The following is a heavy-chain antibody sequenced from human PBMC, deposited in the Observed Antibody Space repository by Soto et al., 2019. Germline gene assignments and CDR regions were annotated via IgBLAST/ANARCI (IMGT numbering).Heavy chain of an antibody. CDR3: ARDDTDCGSTNCHTYYDSPYYLDV. Sequence: QVQLVESGGGVVQPGKSLRLSCAASGFIFSNFGMHWVRQAPGKGLEWVAFIWYDGSNKYYADSVKGRFTFSRDNSKSTVYLQMNSLSAEDTGVYYCARDDTDCGSTNCHTYYDSPYYLDVWGSGTTVTVSS. CDR2: IWYDGSNK. D-gene: IGHD2-2*01. J-gene: IGHJ6*03. CDR1: GFIFSNFG. V-gene: IGHV3-33*01.